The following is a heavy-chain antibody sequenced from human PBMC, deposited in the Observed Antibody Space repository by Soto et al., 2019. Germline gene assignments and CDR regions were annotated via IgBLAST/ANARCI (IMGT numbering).Heavy chain of an antibody. V-gene: IGHV4-34*01. CDR3: ARSNWFDP. Sequence: SETLSLTCAVYGGSFSGYYWSWIRQPPGKGLEWIGQINHSGTTNYNPSLKSRVTISVDTSKNQFSLKLSSVTAADTAVYYCARSNWFDPWGQGTLVTVSS. J-gene: IGHJ5*02. CDR2: INHSGTT. CDR1: GGSFSGYY.